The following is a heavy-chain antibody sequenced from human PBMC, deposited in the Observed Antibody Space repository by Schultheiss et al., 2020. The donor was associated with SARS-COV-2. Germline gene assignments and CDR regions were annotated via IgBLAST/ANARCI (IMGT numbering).Heavy chain of an antibody. CDR2: IYYSGST. Sequence: SQTLSLTCTVSGGSISSGGYYWSWIRQHPGKGLEWIGYIYYSGSTYYNPSLKSRVTISVDTSKNQFSLKLSSVTAADTALYYCARDKIGYSYAFDIWGQGTMVTVSS. V-gene: IGHV4-31*03. CDR1: GGSISSGGYY. CDR3: ARDKIGYSYAFDI. D-gene: IGHD5-18*01. J-gene: IGHJ3*02.